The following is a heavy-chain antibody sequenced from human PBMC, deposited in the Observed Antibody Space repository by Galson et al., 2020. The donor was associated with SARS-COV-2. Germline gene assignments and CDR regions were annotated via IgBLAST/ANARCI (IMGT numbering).Heavy chain of an antibody. J-gene: IGHJ4*02. V-gene: IGHV3-21*01. CDR2: ISSSSSYI. Sequence: LSPTCAASGFTFSSYSMNWVRQAPGKGLEWVSSISSSSSYIYYADSVKGRFTISRDNAKNSLYLQMNSLRAEDTAVYYCATGVAVAVYYFDYWGQGTLVTVSS. CDR3: ATGVAVAVYYFDY. D-gene: IGHD6-19*01. CDR1: GFTFSSYS.